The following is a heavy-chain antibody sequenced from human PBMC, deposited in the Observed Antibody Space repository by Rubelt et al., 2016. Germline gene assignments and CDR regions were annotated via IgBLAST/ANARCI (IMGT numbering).Heavy chain of an antibody. Sequence: QLQLQESGPGLVKPSETLSLTCTVSGGSISSSSYYWGWIRQPPGKGLEWIGSIYYSGSTYYNPSLKSRVTISGDTSKNQFSLKLSSVTAADTAVYYCARLEDIVVVPAAIGGWFDPWGQGTLVTVSS. CDR3: ARLEDIVVVPAAIGGWFDP. CDR2: IYYSGST. CDR1: GGSISSSSYY. V-gene: IGHV4-39*01. J-gene: IGHJ5*02. D-gene: IGHD2-2*01.